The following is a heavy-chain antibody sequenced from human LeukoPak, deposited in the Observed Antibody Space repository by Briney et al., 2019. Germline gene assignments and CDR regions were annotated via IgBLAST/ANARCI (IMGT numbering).Heavy chain of an antibody. V-gene: IGHV3-33*01. CDR2: IWYDGSNK. J-gene: IGHJ4*02. CDR1: GFTFSSYG. CDR3: ARDRRSGWSSWYYYNIYFDY. D-gene: IGHD6-13*01. Sequence: GGSLRLSCAASGFTFSSYGMHWVRQAPGKGLEWVAVIWYDGSNKYYADSVKGRFTISRDNSKNTLYLQMNSLRAEDTAVYYCARDRRSGWSSWYYYNIYFDYWGQGTQVTVSS.